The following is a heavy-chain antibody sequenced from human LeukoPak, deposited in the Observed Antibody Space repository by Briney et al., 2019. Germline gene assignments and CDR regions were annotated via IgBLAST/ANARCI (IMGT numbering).Heavy chain of an antibody. J-gene: IGHJ6*04. V-gene: IGHV3-48*03. CDR1: GFTFSSYE. D-gene: IGHD3-10*02. Sequence: GGSLRLSCAASGFTFSSYEMNWVRQAPGKGLEWVAYISSSSSTIYYAHSVQGRFTISRDNAKNSLYLQMNSLRAEDTAVYYCAELGITMIGGVWGKGTTVTISS. CDR3: AELGITMIGGV. CDR2: ISSSSSTI.